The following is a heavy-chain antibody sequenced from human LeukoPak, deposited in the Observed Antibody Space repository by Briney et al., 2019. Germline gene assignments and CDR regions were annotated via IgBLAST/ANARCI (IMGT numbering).Heavy chain of an antibody. D-gene: IGHD2-15*01. CDR2: ISGNGGNK. J-gene: IGHJ4*02. V-gene: IGHV3-23*01. CDR1: GFTFSTYA. Sequence: GGSLRLSCVASGFTFSTYAMNWVRQAPGKGLEWVSIISGNGGNKFYADAVKGRFTISRDNSKSTLYLQMNDLRDEDTALYYCAKDPSCNGGTCYGYFESWGQGTLVTVSS. CDR3: AKDPSCNGGTCYGYFES.